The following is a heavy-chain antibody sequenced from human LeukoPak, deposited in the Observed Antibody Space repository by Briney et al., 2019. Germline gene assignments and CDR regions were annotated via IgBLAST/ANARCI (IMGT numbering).Heavy chain of an antibody. D-gene: IGHD5-12*01. J-gene: IGHJ4*02. CDR1: GFTFSSYG. Sequence: GGSLRLSCAASGFTFSSYGMHWVHQAPGKGLEWVAFIRYDGSNKYYADSVEGRFTISRDNSKNTLYLQMNSLRAEDTAVYYCAKAPKRGYSGYDPLGPFDYWGQGTLVTVSS. CDR2: IRYDGSNK. V-gene: IGHV3-30*02. CDR3: AKAPKRGYSGYDPLGPFDY.